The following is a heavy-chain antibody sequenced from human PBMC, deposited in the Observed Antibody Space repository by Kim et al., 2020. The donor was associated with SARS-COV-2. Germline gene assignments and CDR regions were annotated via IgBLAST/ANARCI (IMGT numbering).Heavy chain of an antibody. CDR3: ARDRYSSGWRPYYYYGMDV. CDR2: ISYDGSNK. V-gene: IGHV3-30*04. Sequence: GGSLRLSCAASGFTFSSYAMHWVRQAPGKGLEWVAVISYDGSNKYYADSVKGRFTISRDNSKNPLYLQMNSLRAEDTAVYYCARDRYSSGWRPYYYYGMDVWGQGTTVTVSS. J-gene: IGHJ6*02. D-gene: IGHD6-19*01. CDR1: GFTFSSYA.